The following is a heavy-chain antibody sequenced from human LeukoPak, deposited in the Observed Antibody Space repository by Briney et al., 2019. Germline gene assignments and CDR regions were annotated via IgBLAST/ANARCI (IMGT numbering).Heavy chain of an antibody. D-gene: IGHD1-1*01. CDR1: GYTLTSYY. V-gene: IGHV1-46*01. CDR2: INPSGGST. CDR3: ARTTRFPGHYYYYGMDV. J-gene: IGHJ6*02. Sequence: ASVEVSCKASGYTLTSYYMHWVRQAPGQGLEWMGIINPSGGSTSYAQKFQGRVTMTRDTSTSTVYMELSSLRSEDTAVYYCARTTRFPGHYYYYGMDVWGQGTTVTVSS.